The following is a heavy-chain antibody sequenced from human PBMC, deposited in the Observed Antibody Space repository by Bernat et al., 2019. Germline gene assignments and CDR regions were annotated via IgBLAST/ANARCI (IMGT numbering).Heavy chain of an antibody. CDR2: ISYDGSNK. CDR3: ARDSMTTVVYFDY. V-gene: IGHV3-30-3*01. J-gene: IGHJ4*02. CDR1: GFTFSSYA. Sequence: QVQLVESGGGVVQPGRSLRLSCAASGFTFSSYAMHWVRQAPGKGLEWVAVISYDGSNKYYADYVKGRFTISRDNSKNTLYLQMNSLRAEDTAVYYCARDSMTTVVYFDYWGQGTLVTVSS. D-gene: IGHD4-23*01.